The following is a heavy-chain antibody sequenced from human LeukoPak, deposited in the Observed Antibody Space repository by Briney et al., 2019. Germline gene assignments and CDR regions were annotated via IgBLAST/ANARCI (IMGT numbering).Heavy chain of an antibody. J-gene: IGHJ6*02. CDR3: ARWNHFWSGAPMDYHAMDV. D-gene: IGHD3-3*02. CDR1: GFTFGDYA. V-gene: IGHV3-66*01. Sequence: GGSLRLSCTASGFTFGDYAMSWFRQAPGKGLEWVSLIYSGGTTYYADSVKGRFTISRDNSKNTLYLQMNSLRAEDTAVYYCARWNHFWSGAPMDYHAMDVWGQGTTVTVSS. CDR2: IYSGGTT.